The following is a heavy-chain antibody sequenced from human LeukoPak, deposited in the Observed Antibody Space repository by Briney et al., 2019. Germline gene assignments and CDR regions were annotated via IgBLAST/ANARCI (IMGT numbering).Heavy chain of an antibody. CDR3: AREEYVAYFDY. V-gene: IGHV3-7*03. CDR1: GFTFRNYW. Sequence: GGSLRLSCAASGFTFRNYWMSWVRQVPGEGLEWVVNINEGGNEKNYVDSVKGRFTASRDNAQNSLYLQMNSLRVEDTAVYYCAREEYVAYFDYWGQGTLVTVSS. CDR2: INEGGNEK. D-gene: IGHD6-6*01. J-gene: IGHJ4*02.